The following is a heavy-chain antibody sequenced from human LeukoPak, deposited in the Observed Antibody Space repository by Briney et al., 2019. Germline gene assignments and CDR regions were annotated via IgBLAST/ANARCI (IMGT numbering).Heavy chain of an antibody. J-gene: IGHJ4*02. Sequence: GGSLRLSCAASGFTFSKYWMSWVRQAPGKGLEWVANMKEDGSQKHYVDSVKGRFTISRDNTKNSLYLQMNSLRADDTAVYYCASTVGLDYWGQGTLVTVSS. CDR1: GFTFSKYW. CDR3: ASTVGLDY. D-gene: IGHD3-16*01. CDR2: MKEDGSQK. V-gene: IGHV3-7*01.